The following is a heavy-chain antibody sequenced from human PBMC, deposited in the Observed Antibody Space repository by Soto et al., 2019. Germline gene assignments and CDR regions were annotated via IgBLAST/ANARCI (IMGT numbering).Heavy chain of an antibody. J-gene: IGHJ6*02. D-gene: IGHD2-2*01. CDR3: ARVQIVVVTAARYGMDV. CDR1: GFTFSSYL. V-gene: IGHV3-74*01. Sequence: GGSLRLSCAASGFTFSSYLMHWVREAPGKGLVWVSRINSDGSSTSYADSVKGRFTISRDNAKNTLYLQMDSLRAEDTAVYYCARVQIVVVTAARYGMDVWGQGTTVTV. CDR2: INSDGSST.